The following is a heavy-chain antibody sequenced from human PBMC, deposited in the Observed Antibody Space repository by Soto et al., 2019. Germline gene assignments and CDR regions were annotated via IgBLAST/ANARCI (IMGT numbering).Heavy chain of an antibody. Sequence: GASVKVSCKASGYTFASCGISWVRQAPGQGLEWMGRISAYNGNTNYAQKLQGRVTMTTDTSTSTAYMELRSLRSDDTAVYYCAREHHYYDSSGDDYWGQGTLVTVSS. CDR1: GYTFASCG. J-gene: IGHJ4*02. CDR3: AREHHYYDSSGDDY. D-gene: IGHD3-22*01. CDR2: ISAYNGNT. V-gene: IGHV1-18*01.